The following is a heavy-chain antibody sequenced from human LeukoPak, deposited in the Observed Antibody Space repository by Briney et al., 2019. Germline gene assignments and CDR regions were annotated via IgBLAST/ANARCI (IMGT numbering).Heavy chain of an antibody. CDR2: IYYSGST. V-gene: IGHV4-39*07. CDR1: GGSISSGSYY. Sequence: SETLSLTCTVSGGSISSGSYYWSWIRQPPGKGLEWIGSIYYSGSTNYNPSLKSRVTISVDTSKNQFSLKLSSVTAADTAVYYCARAGYSSSWYPKNAFDIWGQGTMVTVSS. D-gene: IGHD6-13*01. CDR3: ARAGYSSSWYPKNAFDI. J-gene: IGHJ3*02.